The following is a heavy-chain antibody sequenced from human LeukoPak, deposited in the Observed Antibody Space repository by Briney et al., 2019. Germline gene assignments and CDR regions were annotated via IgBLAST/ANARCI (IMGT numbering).Heavy chain of an antibody. J-gene: IGHJ4*02. Sequence: GGSLRLSCAASRLTFSDYWMSWVRQAPGKGLEWVANIKQDGSEKYYVDSVKGRFTISRDNAKNSLYLQMNNLRAEDTAVYYCASRAGYTGSWSAFDYWGQGTLVTVSS. CDR2: IKQDGSEK. CDR1: RLTFSDYW. CDR3: ASRAGYTGSWSAFDY. V-gene: IGHV3-7*05. D-gene: IGHD6-13*01.